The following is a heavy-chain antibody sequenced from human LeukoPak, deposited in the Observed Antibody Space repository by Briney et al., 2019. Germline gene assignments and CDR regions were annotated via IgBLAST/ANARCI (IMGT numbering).Heavy chain of an antibody. Sequence: GGSLRLSCAASGFTVSSNYMSWVRQAPGKGLEWVSAISNDGGGTTYADFVKGRFTISRDNSKNTLSLQMNSLRPEDTALYYCAKGNSGYFADLWGQGTVVTVSS. CDR1: GFTVSSNY. D-gene: IGHD3-22*01. CDR3: AKGNSGYFADL. CDR2: ISNDGGGT. J-gene: IGHJ5*02. V-gene: IGHV3-23*01.